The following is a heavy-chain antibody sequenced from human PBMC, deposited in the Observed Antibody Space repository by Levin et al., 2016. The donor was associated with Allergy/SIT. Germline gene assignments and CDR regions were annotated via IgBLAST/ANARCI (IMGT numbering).Heavy chain of an antibody. J-gene: IGHJ6*02. CDR2: ISAYNGNT. V-gene: IGHV1-18*04. Sequence: ASVKVSCKASGYTFTSYGISWVRQAPGQGLEWMGWISAYNGNTNYAQKLQGRVTMTTDTSTSTAYMELRSLRSDDTAVYYCARDVFVAAAGNDYYYYYGMDVWGQGTTVTVSS. CDR3: ARDVFVAAAGNDYYYYYGMDV. D-gene: IGHD6-13*01. CDR1: GYTFTSYG.